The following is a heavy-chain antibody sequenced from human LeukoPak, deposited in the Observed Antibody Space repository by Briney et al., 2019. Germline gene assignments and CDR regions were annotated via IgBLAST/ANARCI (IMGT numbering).Heavy chain of an antibody. Sequence: GGSLRLSCAASGFTFSSYAMSWVRQAPGKGLEWVSTISSSGGNTYYADSVKGRFTISRDNAKNSLYLQMNSLRAEDTAVYYCARVVGSSAADHFDYWGQGTLVTVSS. CDR1: GFTFSSYA. J-gene: IGHJ4*02. CDR3: ARVVGSSAADHFDY. D-gene: IGHD6-6*01. CDR2: ISSSGGNT. V-gene: IGHV3-21*01.